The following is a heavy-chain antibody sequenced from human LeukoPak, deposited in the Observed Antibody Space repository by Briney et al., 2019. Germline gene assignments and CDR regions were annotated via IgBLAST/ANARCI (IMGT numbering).Heavy chain of an antibody. CDR1: GGSISSSSYY. V-gene: IGHV4-39*02. D-gene: IGHD6-13*01. Sequence: SETLSLTCTVSGGSISSSSYYWGWIRQPPGKGLEWIGSIYYSGSTYYNPSLKSRVTISVDTSKNQFSLKLSSVTAADTAVYYCARERGSSWHREFDPWGQGTLVTVS. CDR2: IYYSGST. J-gene: IGHJ5*02. CDR3: ARERGSSWHREFDP.